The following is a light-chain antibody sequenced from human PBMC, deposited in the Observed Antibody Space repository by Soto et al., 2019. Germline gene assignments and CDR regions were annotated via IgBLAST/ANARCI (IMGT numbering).Light chain of an antibody. J-gene: IGLJ1*01. Sequence: QSVLTQPPSVSGAPGQRVTISCTGGSSNIGAGSDVHWYQQLPGTAPKLLIHGNNNRPSGVPDRFSGSKSGTSASLAITGLQAEDEADYYCQSYDTSLSALYVFGTGTKVTVL. CDR1: SSNIGAGSD. CDR3: QSYDTSLSALYV. CDR2: GNN. V-gene: IGLV1-40*01.